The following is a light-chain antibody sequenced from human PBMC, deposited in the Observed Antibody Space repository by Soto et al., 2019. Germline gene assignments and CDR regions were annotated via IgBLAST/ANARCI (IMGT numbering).Light chain of an antibody. V-gene: IGKV3-20*01. CDR2: GAS. CDR3: QQYGTSHT. J-gene: IGKJ2*01. CDR1: PSVSSSY. Sequence: EVVLTQSPGTLSLSPGERAALSCRASPSVSSSYLAWYQQKPGQAPRLLIYGASNRATGIPDRFSGSVSGTDFTLTISRLEPEDFAVYYCQQYGTSHTFGQGTKLEIK.